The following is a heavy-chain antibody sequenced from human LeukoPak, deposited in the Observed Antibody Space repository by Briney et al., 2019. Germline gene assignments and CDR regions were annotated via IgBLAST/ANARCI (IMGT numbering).Heavy chain of an antibody. V-gene: IGHV3-7*01. D-gene: IGHD3-22*01. Sequence: QPGGSLRLSCAASGFTFSSYWMSWVRQAPGKGLEWVANIKQDGSEKYYVDSVKGRFTISRDNAKNPLYLQMNSLRAEDTAVYYCARVSFYYDSSGYYNWFDPWGQGTLVTVSS. CDR1: GFTFSSYW. CDR2: IKQDGSEK. J-gene: IGHJ5*02. CDR3: ARVSFYYDSSGYYNWFDP.